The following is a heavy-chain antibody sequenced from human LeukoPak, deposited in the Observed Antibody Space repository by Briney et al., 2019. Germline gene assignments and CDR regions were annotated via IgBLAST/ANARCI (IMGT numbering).Heavy chain of an antibody. V-gene: IGHV3-30*04. CDR1: GFTFSSYA. Sequence: GGSLRLSCAASGFTFSSYAMHWVRQAPGKGLEWVGVISYDGSNKYYADSVKGRFTISRDNSKNTLYLQMNSLRAEDTAVYYCARDRLRYCSGGSCLHTDYWGQGTLVTVSS. D-gene: IGHD2-15*01. CDR2: ISYDGSNK. CDR3: ARDRLRYCSGGSCLHTDY. J-gene: IGHJ4*02.